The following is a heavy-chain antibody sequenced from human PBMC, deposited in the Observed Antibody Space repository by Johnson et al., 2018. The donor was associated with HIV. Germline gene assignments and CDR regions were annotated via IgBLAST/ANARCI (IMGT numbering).Heavy chain of an antibody. CDR3: RSSSSSSPGAFDI. J-gene: IGHJ3*02. D-gene: IGHD6-6*01. CDR1: GFTFSSYW. CDR2: IKQDGSEK. V-gene: IGHV3-7*01. Sequence: VQLVESGGGLVQPGGSLRLSCAASGFTFSSYWMSWVRQAPGKGLEWVANIKQDGSEKYYADSVKGRFTISRDNSKNTLYLQMNSLRAEDTAVYYCRSSSSSSPGAFDIWGQGTMVTVSS.